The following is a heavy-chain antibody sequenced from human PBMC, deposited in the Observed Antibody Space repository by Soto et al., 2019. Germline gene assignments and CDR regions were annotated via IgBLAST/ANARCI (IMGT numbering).Heavy chain of an antibody. CDR2: ISYDGSNR. CDR3: ARNSLDYGDYPYNWFDP. D-gene: IGHD4-17*01. Sequence: QVQLVESGGGVVQPGRSLRLSCAASGFTFSSYAMHWVRQAPSKGLEWVAVISYDGSNRYYADSVKGRFTISRDNSKNTLYLQMSSLRAEDTAVYYCARNSLDYGDYPYNWFDPWGQGTLVTVSS. J-gene: IGHJ5*02. V-gene: IGHV3-30-3*01. CDR1: GFTFSSYA.